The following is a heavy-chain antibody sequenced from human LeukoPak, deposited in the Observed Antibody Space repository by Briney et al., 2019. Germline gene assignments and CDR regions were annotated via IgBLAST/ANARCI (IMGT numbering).Heavy chain of an antibody. CDR1: GFTFSSYI. D-gene: IGHD4-23*01. CDR2: INPVGDYT. J-gene: IGHJ4*02. Sequence: GGSLRLSCAASGFTFSSYIMNWVRQAPGKGLEWVSSINPVGDYTYYAGSLKGRFTISRDNAKNSLYLQMNSLRAEDTAVYYCARGDTSGNPDYWGQGTLVTVDS. CDR3: ARGDTSGNPDY. V-gene: IGHV3-21*01.